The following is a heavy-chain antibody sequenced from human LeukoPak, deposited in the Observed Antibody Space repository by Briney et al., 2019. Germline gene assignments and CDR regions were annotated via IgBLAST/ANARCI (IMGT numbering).Heavy chain of an antibody. CDR3: ARHVGGYSSSWIKPTGYFDY. CDR1: GGSISSYY. CDR2: IYYSGST. D-gene: IGHD6-13*01. V-gene: IGHV4-59*08. Sequence: SETLSLTCTVSGGSISSYYWSWIRQPPGKGLEWIGYIYYSGSTNYNPSLKSRVTISVDTSKNQFSLKLSSVTAADTAVYYCARHVGGYSSSWIKPTGYFDYWGQGTLVTVS. J-gene: IGHJ4*02.